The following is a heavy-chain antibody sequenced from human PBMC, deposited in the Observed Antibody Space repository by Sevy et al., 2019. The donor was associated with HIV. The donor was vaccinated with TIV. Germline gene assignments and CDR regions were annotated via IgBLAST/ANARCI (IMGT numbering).Heavy chain of an antibody. V-gene: IGHV7-4-1*02. CDR1: GYTFTSYA. D-gene: IGHD2-2*03. CDR2: INTNTGNP. J-gene: IGHJ4*02. CDR3: ARGGYCSSTSCYAKRY. Sequence: GASVKVSCKASGYTFTSYAMNWVRQAPGQGLEWMGWINTNTGNPTYAQGFTGRFVFSLDTSVSTAYLQISSLKAEDTAVYYCARGGYCSSTSCYAKRYWGQGTLVTVSS.